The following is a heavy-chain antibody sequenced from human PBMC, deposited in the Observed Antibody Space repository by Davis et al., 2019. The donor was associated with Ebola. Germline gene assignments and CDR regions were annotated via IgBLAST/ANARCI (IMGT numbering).Heavy chain of an antibody. CDR3: ARVRAARDNWFDP. CDR1: AYTFTSYG. Sequence: ASAQVFCNASAYTFTSYGISWLRQAPGQGLEWMGWISAYNGNTNYAQKLQGRVTMTTDTSTSTAYMELRSLRSDDTAVYYCARVRAARDNWFDPWGQGTLVTVSS. V-gene: IGHV1-18*01. CDR2: ISAYNGNT. J-gene: IGHJ5*02. D-gene: IGHD2-15*01.